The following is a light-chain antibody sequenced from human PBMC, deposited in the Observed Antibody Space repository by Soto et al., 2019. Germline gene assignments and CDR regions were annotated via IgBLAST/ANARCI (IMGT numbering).Light chain of an antibody. Sequence: QSVLTQPPSLSAAPGQKVTISCSGSSSNIGNNYVSWYRQLPGTAPKLLIYESNKRPSGIPDRFSGSKSGTSATLGITGLQTGDEADYYCGTWDSSLSAGVFGTGTKVTVL. CDR3: GTWDSSLSAGV. CDR2: ESN. CDR1: SSNIGNNY. V-gene: IGLV1-51*02. J-gene: IGLJ1*01.